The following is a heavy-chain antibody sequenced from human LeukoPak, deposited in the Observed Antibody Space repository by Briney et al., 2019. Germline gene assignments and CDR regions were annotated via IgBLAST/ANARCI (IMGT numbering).Heavy chain of an antibody. V-gene: IGHV4-59*01. Sequence: PSETLPLTCTVSGGSISSYYWSWIRQPPGKGLEYIGYISYSGTTSYNPSPKSRVTISVDTSKNQFSLKLTSVTAADTAVYYCARDKGLPQAFDIWGQGTMVTVSS. J-gene: IGHJ3*02. CDR2: ISYSGTT. CDR1: GGSISSYY. CDR3: ARDKGLPQAFDI. D-gene: IGHD5/OR15-5a*01.